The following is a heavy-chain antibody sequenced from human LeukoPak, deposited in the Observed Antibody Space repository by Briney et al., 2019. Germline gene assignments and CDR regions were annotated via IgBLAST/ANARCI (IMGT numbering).Heavy chain of an antibody. Sequence: SETLSLTCTVSGGSVSSGNYFWSWIRQPPGQGLEWIGYIYYSGSTKYNPSLKSRVTISVDTSKNQFSLRLSSVTAADTAVYYCARVSIAVAVTRWYFDLWGRGTLVTVSS. CDR3: ARVSIAVAVTRWYFDL. D-gene: IGHD6-19*01. V-gene: IGHV4-61*01. CDR1: GGSVSSGNYF. J-gene: IGHJ2*01. CDR2: IYYSGST.